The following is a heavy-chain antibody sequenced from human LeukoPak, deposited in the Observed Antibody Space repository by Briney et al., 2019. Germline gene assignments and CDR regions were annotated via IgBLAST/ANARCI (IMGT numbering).Heavy chain of an antibody. CDR3: ARRALCSSTSCYTGGYNWFDP. V-gene: IGHV4-30-4*08. D-gene: IGHD2-2*02. Sequence: SETLSLTCIVSGGSISTSAYYWSWIRQPPGKGLEWIGYIYYSGSTYYNPSLKSRISISVDTSKNQFSLKLSSVTAADTAVYYCARRALCSSTSCYTGGYNWFDPWGQGTLVTVSS. CDR1: GGSISTSAYY. J-gene: IGHJ5*02. CDR2: IYYSGST.